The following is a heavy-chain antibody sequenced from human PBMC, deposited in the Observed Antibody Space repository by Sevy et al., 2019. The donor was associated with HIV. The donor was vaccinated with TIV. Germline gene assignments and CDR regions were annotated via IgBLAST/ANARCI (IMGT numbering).Heavy chain of an antibody. D-gene: IGHD3-16*01. V-gene: IGHV1-18*01. Sequence: ASVKVSCKTSGYTFNNYGISWVREAPGQGLEWMGWISVYGETNYAQKVQDRLTVTTDTSTATAYMELRSLRSDDTAVYYCARGLYFDLGAYWGQGTLVTVSS. CDR2: ISVYGET. CDR3: ARGLYFDLGAY. J-gene: IGHJ4*02. CDR1: GYTFNNYG.